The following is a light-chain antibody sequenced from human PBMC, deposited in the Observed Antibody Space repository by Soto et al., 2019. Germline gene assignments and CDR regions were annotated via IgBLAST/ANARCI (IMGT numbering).Light chain of an antibody. CDR1: SSDVGGYNY. Sequence: QSALAQPPSAPGSPGQSVTISCTGTSSDVGGYNYVSWYQQHPGKAPKLMIYELSKRPSGVPDRFSGSKSCNTASLTVSGLQAEDEADYYCSSYAGSSNYVFGTGTKVTVL. CDR2: ELS. J-gene: IGLJ1*01. CDR3: SSYAGSSNYV. V-gene: IGLV2-8*01.